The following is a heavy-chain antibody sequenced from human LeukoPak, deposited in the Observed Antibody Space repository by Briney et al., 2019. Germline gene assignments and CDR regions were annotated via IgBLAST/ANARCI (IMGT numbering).Heavy chain of an antibody. J-gene: IGHJ3*02. Sequence: GGSLRLSCAASGFTFSNAWMSWVRQAPGKGLEWVGRIKSKTDGGTTDYAAPVKCRFTISRADSKNTLYLQMNSLKTEDTAVYYCTTDVILWFGESYLGVAFDIWGQGTMVTVSS. CDR3: TTDVILWFGESYLGVAFDI. CDR2: IKSKTDGGTT. CDR1: GFTFSNAW. V-gene: IGHV3-15*01. D-gene: IGHD3-10*01.